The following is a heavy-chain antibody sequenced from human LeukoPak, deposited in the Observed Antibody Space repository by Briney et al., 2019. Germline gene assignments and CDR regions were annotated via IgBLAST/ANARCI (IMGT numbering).Heavy chain of an antibody. J-gene: IGHJ6*02. CDR2: IIPMLGKA. Sequence: SVKVSCKASGGSFRNSAVTWVRQAPGQGLEWMGRIIPMLGKASYAQKFQGRVTITADKSTTTAYMELSSLRSEDTAVYYCARGGYCGLGKNYYHGLDVWGQGTTVTVSS. CDR3: ARGGYCGLGKNYYHGLDV. V-gene: IGHV1-69*04. CDR1: GGSFRNSA. D-gene: IGHD3-10*01.